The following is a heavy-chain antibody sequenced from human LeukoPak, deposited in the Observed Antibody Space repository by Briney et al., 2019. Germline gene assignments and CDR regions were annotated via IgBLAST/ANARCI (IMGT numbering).Heavy chain of an antibody. V-gene: IGHV3-7*01. D-gene: IGHD2-21*01. CDR3: ATDLGHSIHYFVS. CDR2: IKQDGNEE. CDR1: GFSFGSYW. Sequence: GGSLRLSCAASGFSFGSYWMSWVRQAPGKGLEWVANIKQDGNEEFYVDSEKGRFTISRDNGKNSLYLHMHSLGAEDTAVYYCATDLGHSIHYFVSWGQGTLVTVSS. J-gene: IGHJ4*02.